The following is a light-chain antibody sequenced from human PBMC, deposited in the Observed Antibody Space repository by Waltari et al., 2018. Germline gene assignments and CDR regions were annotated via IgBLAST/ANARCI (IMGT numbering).Light chain of an antibody. CDR2: DTS. J-gene: IGKJ2*01. V-gene: IGKV3-11*01. Sequence: ELVLTQSPATLSLSPGEISTLSCRASQRISNYLAWYQQKPGLAPRLLIYDTSNRATGIPARFSGGGSGTDFTLTIISLAPEDFAVYYCQQRSSWPYTFGQGTKLEI. CDR1: QRISNY. CDR3: QQRSSWPYT.